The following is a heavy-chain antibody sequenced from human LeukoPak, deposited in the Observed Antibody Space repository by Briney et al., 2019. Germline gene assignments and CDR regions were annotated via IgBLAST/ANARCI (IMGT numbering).Heavy chain of an antibody. Sequence: GGSLRLSCAASGFTFSSYAMSWVRQAPGKGLEWVSGIIANGVSTYYADSVQGRFTISRDNSKNTLYLQMNSLRAENTAVYYCAKYWMDTVLVPFDYWGQGTLVTVSS. CDR2: IIANGVST. V-gene: IGHV3-23*01. CDR3: AKYWMDTVLVPFDY. J-gene: IGHJ4*02. D-gene: IGHD5-18*01. CDR1: GFTFSSYA.